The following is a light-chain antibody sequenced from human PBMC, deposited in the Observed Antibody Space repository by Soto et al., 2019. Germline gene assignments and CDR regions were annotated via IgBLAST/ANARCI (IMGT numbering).Light chain of an antibody. V-gene: IGKV3-11*01. CDR1: QSVSSH. Sequence: EIVLTQSPVTLSLSPGERATLSCRASQSVSSHLAWYQQRPGQAPRLLIYDTSNRATGIPARFSGSGSGTDFSLTISSLEPEDFAVYYCQQRGNWPRTFGQGTKLVIK. CDR3: QQRGNWPRT. CDR2: DTS. J-gene: IGKJ2*01.